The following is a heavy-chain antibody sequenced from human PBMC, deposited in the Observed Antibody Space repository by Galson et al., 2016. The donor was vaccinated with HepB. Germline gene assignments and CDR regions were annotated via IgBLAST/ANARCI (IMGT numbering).Heavy chain of an antibody. V-gene: IGHV3-7*03. J-gene: IGHJ4*02. CDR1: GFMFTHYW. CDR2: INEHGTEV. D-gene: IGHD3-10*01. CDR3: ARAATSGSVDF. Sequence: SLRLSCAVSGFMFTHYWMSWVRQAPGQGLEAVANINEHGTEVFYVDSVKVRLTISRDNARNSLFLQMNSLRAEDTAIYFCARAATSGSVDFWGQGTLVTVSS.